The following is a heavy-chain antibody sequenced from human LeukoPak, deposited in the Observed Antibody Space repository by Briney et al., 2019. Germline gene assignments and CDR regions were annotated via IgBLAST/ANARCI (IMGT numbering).Heavy chain of an antibody. CDR3: ARDYAGNSWYFDL. CDR1: GFTFSSYG. CDR2: ISYDGSNK. Sequence: PGGSLRLSCAASGFTFSSYGMHWVRQAPGKGLEWVAVISYDGSNKYYPDSVKGRFTISRDNSKNTLYLQMNSLRAEDTAVYYCARDYAGNSWYFDLWGRGTLVSVSS. J-gene: IGHJ2*01. D-gene: IGHD4-23*01. V-gene: IGHV3-30*03.